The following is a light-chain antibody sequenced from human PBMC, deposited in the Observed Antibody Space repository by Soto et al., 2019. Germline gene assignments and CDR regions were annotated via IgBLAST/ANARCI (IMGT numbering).Light chain of an antibody. CDR2: EVS. Sequence: QSALTQPASVSGSPGQSITISCTGASNDVGSYNRVSWNQQHPGKAPKLMIYEVSKRPSGVSDRFSGSKSGNTASLTISGLQAEDEADYYCCSYASGGTWVFGGGTKL. V-gene: IGLV2-23*02. J-gene: IGLJ3*02. CDR1: SNDVGSYNR. CDR3: CSYASGGTWV.